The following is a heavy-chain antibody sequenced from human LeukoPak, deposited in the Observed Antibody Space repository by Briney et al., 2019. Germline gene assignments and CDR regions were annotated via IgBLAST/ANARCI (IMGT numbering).Heavy chain of an antibody. CDR2: IYYSGST. CDR1: GGSISSYY. J-gene: IGHJ4*02. CDR3: ARSVDTAMASYYFDY. Sequence: SETLSLTCTVPGGSISSYYWSWMRQPPGKGLEWIGYIYYSGSTNYDLSLKSRVTISVDTSKNQFSLKLSSVTAADTAVYYCARSVDTAMASYYFDYWGQGTLVTVSS. D-gene: IGHD5-18*01. V-gene: IGHV4-59*08.